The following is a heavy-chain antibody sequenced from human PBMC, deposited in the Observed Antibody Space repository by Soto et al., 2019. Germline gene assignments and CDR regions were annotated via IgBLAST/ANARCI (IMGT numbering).Heavy chain of an antibody. J-gene: IGHJ6*03. D-gene: IGHD2-2*01. Sequence: SETLSLTCAVYGGSFSGYYWSWLRQPPGKGLEWIGEINHSGSTNYNPSLKSRVTISVGTSKNQFSLKLSSVTAADTAVYYCARGRKHQYYYYYYMDVLGKGTTVTVS. CDR3: ARGRKHQYYYYYYMDV. V-gene: IGHV4-34*01. CDR2: INHSGST. CDR1: GGSFSGYY.